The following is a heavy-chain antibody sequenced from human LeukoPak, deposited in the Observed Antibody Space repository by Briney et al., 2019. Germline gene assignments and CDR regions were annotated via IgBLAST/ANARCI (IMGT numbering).Heavy chain of an antibody. CDR1: GFTFSSYW. CDR3: ARDRFYSGYEWHAFDI. V-gene: IGHV3-7*01. D-gene: IGHD5-12*01. J-gene: IGHJ3*02. CDR2: IKQDGSEK. Sequence: AGGSLRLSCAASGFTFSSYWMSWVRQAPGKGLEWVANIKQDGSEKYYVDSVKGRFTISRDNAKNSLYLQMNSLRAEDTAVYYCARDRFYSGYEWHAFDIWGQGTMVTVSS.